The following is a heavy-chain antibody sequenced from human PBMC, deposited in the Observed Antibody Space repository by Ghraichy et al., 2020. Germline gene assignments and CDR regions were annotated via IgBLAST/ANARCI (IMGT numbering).Heavy chain of an antibody. CDR1: GFSFSDYY. CDR3: ARDANGFNAPDY. V-gene: IGHV3-11*01. D-gene: IGHD2-8*01. Sequence: LSHTCAASGFSFSDYYMSWIRQAPGKGLEWVSYISTSGTTIYYADSVKGRFTISRDNAKNSLYLQVNNLRAEDTAFYYCARDANGFNAPDYWGQGTLVTVSS. J-gene: IGHJ4*02. CDR2: ISTSGTTI.